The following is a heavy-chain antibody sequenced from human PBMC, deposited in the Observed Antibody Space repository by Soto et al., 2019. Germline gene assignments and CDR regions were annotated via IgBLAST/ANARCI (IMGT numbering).Heavy chain of an antibody. CDR2: ISSSGTYI. CDR3: ARRDQRSPSTINAFDI. CDR1: GFTFSSYN. D-gene: IGHD1-1*01. J-gene: IGHJ3*02. Sequence: GGSLRLSCAASGFTFSSYNMNWVRQAPGKGLEWVSSISSSGTYIYYEDSMKGRFTISRDNAKNSLYLQMGSLRAEDTAVYYCARRDQRSPSTINAFDIWGQGTMVTVSS. V-gene: IGHV3-21*01.